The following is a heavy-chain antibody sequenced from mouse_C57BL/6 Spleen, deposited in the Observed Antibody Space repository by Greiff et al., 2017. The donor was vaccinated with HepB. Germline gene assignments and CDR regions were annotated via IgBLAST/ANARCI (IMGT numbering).Heavy chain of an antibody. CDR1: GYSITSGYY. Sequence: VQLKESGPGLVKPSQSLSLTCSVTGYSITSGYYWNWIRQFPGNKLEWMGYISYDGSNNYNPSLKNRISITRDTSKNQFFLKLNSVTTEDTATYYCARDDGSSNWYFDVWGTGTTVTVSS. D-gene: IGHD1-1*01. J-gene: IGHJ1*03. V-gene: IGHV3-6*01. CDR2: ISYDGSN. CDR3: ARDDGSSNWYFDV.